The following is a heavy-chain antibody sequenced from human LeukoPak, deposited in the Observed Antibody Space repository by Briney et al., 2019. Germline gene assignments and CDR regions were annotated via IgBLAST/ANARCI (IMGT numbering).Heavy chain of an antibody. D-gene: IGHD1-26*01. V-gene: IGHV4-59*01. Sequence: PSETLSLTCTVSGGSIRSYYWSWIRQPPAKGLEWIGYIYYSGSTNYNPSLKSRVTISVDTAKNQFSLKLSSVTAADTAVYYCARGELTFDYWGQGTLVTVSS. J-gene: IGHJ4*02. CDR3: ARGELTFDY. CDR1: GGSIRSYY. CDR2: IYYSGST.